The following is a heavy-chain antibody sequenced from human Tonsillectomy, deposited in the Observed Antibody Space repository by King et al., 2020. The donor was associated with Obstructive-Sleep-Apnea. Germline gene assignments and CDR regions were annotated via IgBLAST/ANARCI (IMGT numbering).Heavy chain of an antibody. CDR2: ITADGAMT. J-gene: IGHJ4*02. D-gene: IGHD7-27*01. V-gene: IGHV3-23*04. CDR3: VRDPNWGSGY. CDR1: GFPFSGDV. Sequence: VQLVESWGGLVQPWGSTRLSCAASGFPFSGDVLSWVRQAPGMGLEWGSSITADGAMTGYADFAPGRFTISRDNSENTLYVQMNSLRVEDTATYYCVRDPNWGSGYWGQGILVIVAS.